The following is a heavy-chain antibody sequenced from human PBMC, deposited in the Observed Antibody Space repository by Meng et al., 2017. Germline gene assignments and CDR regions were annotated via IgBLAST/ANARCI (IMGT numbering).Heavy chain of an antibody. Sequence: HVPLVQSGVDVKKPGASVTVSCKAAGYTFTGYEMHWVQQAPGQGLEWMGRIHPNSGGTNYAQKFQGRVTMTRDTSISTAYMELSRLRSDDTAVYYCASELNTYGSGSYAYWGQGTLVTVSS. CDR2: IHPNSGGT. D-gene: IGHD3-10*01. J-gene: IGHJ4*02. CDR1: GYTFTGYE. V-gene: IGHV1-2*06. CDR3: ASELNTYGSGSYAY.